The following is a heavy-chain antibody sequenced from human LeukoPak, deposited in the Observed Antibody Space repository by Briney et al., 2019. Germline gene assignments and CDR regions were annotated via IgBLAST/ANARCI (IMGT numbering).Heavy chain of an antibody. D-gene: IGHD5-18*01. J-gene: IGHJ4*02. V-gene: IGHV1-2*02. Sequence: GASVKVSCKASGYTFTGYYMHWVRQAPGQRLEWMGWINPNSGGTNYAQKFQGRVTMTRDTSISTAYMELSRLRSDDTAVYYCARAGYSYGYYFDYWGQGTLVTVSS. CDR1: GYTFTGYY. CDR3: ARAGYSYGYYFDY. CDR2: INPNSGGT.